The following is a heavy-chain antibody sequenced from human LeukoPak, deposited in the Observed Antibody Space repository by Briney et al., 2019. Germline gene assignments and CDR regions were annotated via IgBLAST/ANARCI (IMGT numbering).Heavy chain of an antibody. CDR3: ARAGYYDSSGQYYFDY. CDR1: GYSFTSYW. J-gene: IGHJ4*02. Sequence: PGESLKLSCKGSGYSFTSYWIGWVRQMPGKGLEWMGIIYPGDSDTRYSPSFQGQFTISGDNSTSSAYLQWSSLKASDTGMYYCARAGYYDSSGQYYFDYWGQGALVTVSS. D-gene: IGHD3-22*01. V-gene: IGHV5-51*03. CDR2: IYPGDSDT.